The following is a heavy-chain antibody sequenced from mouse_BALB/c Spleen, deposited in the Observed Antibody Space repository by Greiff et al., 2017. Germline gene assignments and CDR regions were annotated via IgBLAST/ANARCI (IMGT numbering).Heavy chain of an antibody. J-gene: IGHJ4*01. CDR1: GFTFTDYY. CDR3: ARVYYYYAMEY. D-gene: IGHD2-3*01. Sequence: EVKLVESGGGLVQPGGSLRLSCATSGFTFTDYYMSWVRQPPGKALEWLGFIRNKANGYTTEYSASVKGRFTISRDNSQSILYLQMNTLRAEDSATYYCARVYYYYAMEYRGEGNSVTVSS. CDR2: IRNKANGYTT. V-gene: IGHV7-3*02.